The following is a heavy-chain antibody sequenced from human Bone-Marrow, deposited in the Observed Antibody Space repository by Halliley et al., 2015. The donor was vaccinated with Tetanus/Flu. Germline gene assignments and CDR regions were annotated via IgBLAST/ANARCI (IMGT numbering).Heavy chain of an antibody. CDR2: ISYDGGIN. CDR3: VKGRKVVLVIASTDLFDS. CDR1: GFTFNDYG. J-gene: IGHJ4*02. Sequence: SLRLSCLASGFTFNDYGMHWVRQAPGRGLEWVAFISYDGGINYYADSVKGRFTISRDNSKNTLYLQMNSLRAEDTADYYCVKGRKVVLVIASTDLFDSWGQGTLVAVSS. V-gene: IGHV3-30*18. D-gene: IGHD2-21*01.